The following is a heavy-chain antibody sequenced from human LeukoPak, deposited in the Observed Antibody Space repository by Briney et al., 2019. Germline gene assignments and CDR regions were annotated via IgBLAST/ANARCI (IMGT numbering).Heavy chain of an antibody. J-gene: IGHJ4*02. V-gene: IGHV3-30*02. CDR3: AKDNYDYGDYDGGDY. CDR1: GFAFSTYG. Sequence: GGSLRLSCAASGFAFSTYGIHWVRQAPGKGLEWVAFIRYDGSNKYYADSVKGRFTISRDNSKNTLYLQMNSLRAEDTAVYYCAKDNYDYGDYDGGDYWGRGTLVTVSS. D-gene: IGHD4-17*01. CDR2: IRYDGSNK.